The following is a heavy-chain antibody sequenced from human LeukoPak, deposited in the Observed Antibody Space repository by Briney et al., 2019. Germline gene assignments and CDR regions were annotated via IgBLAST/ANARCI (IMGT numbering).Heavy chain of an antibody. J-gene: IGHJ4*02. Sequence: SETLSLTCTVSGGSISSYYWSWIRQPPGKGLEWIGYIYYSGSTTYNPSLKSRVTISVDTSKNQFSLKLSSVTAADTAVYYCARGMYRDWAPFDYWGQGTLATVSS. CDR3: ARGMYRDWAPFDY. CDR2: IYYSGST. D-gene: IGHD3/OR15-3a*01. CDR1: GGSISSYY. V-gene: IGHV4-59*01.